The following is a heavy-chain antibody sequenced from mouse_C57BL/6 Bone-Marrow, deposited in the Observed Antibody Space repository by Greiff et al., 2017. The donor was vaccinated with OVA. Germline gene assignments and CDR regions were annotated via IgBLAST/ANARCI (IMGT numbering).Heavy chain of an antibody. D-gene: IGHD2-2*01. CDR2: ISSGGSYT. CDR3: ARYGYDTY. V-gene: IGHV5-6*01. CDR1: GFTFSRYG. J-gene: IGHJ3*01. Sequence: EVKLMESGGDLVKPGGSLQLSCAASGFTFSRYGMSWVRQTPDKRLEWVATISSGGSYTYYPDSVKGRFPISRGNAKNTLYLQMNSLKSEDTAMYYCARYGYDTYWGQGTLVTVSA.